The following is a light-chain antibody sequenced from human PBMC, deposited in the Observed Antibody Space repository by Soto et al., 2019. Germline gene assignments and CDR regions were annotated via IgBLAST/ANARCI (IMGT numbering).Light chain of an antibody. CDR2: KAS. CDR1: QSISSW. V-gene: IGKV1-5*03. CDR3: QQYGSSSPCT. Sequence: DIQMTESPSTLSASVGDRVTITCRASQSISSWLAWYQQKPGRAPKLLIYKASSLETRVPSRFSGSGSGTELTLIISSVQPADFASYYCQQYGSSSPCTFGQGTKVEIK. J-gene: IGKJ1*01.